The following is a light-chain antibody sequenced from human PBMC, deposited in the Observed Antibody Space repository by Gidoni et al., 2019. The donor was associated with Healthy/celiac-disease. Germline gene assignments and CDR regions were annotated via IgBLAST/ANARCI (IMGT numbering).Light chain of an antibody. V-gene: IGKV3-20*01. CDR3: QQYGSSPLT. CDR2: GAS. Sequence: EIVLTQSPGTLSLSPGERATLSCRASQSVSSSDLAWYQQKPGQAPRLLIYGASSRATGIPDMFSCSGSATDFTLTISSLEPEDFAVYYCQQYGSSPLTFGAGTKVEIK. CDR1: QSVSSSD. J-gene: IGKJ4*01.